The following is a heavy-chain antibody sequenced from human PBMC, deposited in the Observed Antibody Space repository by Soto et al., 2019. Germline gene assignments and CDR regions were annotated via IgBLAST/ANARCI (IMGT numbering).Heavy chain of an antibody. V-gene: IGHV1-69*12. CDR1: GGTCSSYA. D-gene: IGHD2-2*01. J-gene: IGHJ5*02. CDR2: IIPIFGTA. CDR3: ARQSVGYGVLVPSNWFDP. Sequence: QVQLVQSGAEVKKHGSSVKVSCKASGGTCSSYAISWVRQAPGQGLEWMGGIIPIFGTANYAQKFQGRVTITADESTSTAYMELSSLRSEDTAVYYCARQSVGYGVLVPSNWFDPWGQGTLVTVSS.